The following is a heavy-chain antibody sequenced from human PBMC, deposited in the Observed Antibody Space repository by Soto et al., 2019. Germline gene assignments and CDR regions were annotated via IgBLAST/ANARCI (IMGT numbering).Heavy chain of an antibody. Sequence: VQLVESGGGVVQPGRSLRLSCAASGFTFSSYAMHWVRQAPGKGLEWVAVISYDGSNKYYADSVKGRFTISRDNSKNTLYLQMNSLRAEDTAVYYCARVGAVAGVDNAAFDYWGQGTLVTVSS. CDR2: ISYDGSNK. V-gene: IGHV3-30-3*01. CDR1: GFTFSSYA. D-gene: IGHD6-19*01. J-gene: IGHJ4*02. CDR3: ARVGAVAGVDNAAFDY.